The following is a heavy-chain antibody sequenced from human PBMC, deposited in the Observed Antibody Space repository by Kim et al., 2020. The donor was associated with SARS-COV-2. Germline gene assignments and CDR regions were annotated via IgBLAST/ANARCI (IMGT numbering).Heavy chain of an antibody. CDR1: GFTFSSYA. D-gene: IGHD3-16*02. Sequence: GGSLRLSCAASGFTFSSYAMHWVRQAPGKGLEWVAVISNDGSNKYYADSVKGRFTISRDNSKNTLYLQMNSLRAEDTAVYYCARDCVGVDQLGELSEHFFDYGGQGTLVTVSS. CDR3: ARDCVGVDQLGELSEHFFDY. V-gene: IGHV3-30-3*01. J-gene: IGHJ4*02. CDR2: ISNDGSNK.